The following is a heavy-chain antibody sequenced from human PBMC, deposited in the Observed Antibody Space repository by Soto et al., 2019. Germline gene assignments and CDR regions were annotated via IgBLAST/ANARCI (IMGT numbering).Heavy chain of an antibody. CDR1: GYISTSYG. J-gene: IGHJ4*02. CDR2: ISAYNGNI. CDR3: ARVGGSYYFDY. D-gene: IGHD1-26*01. Sequence: ASVKVSCKASGYISTSYGISWVRQAPGQGLEWMGWISAYNGNINYAYKLQGRVTMTTDRSRSTAYVELRSLRSDDTAVYYCARVGGSYYFDYWSQGGLVTVSS. V-gene: IGHV1-18*04.